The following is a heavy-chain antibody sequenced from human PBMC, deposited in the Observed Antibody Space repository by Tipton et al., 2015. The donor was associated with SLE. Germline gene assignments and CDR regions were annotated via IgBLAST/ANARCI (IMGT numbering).Heavy chain of an antibody. CDR1: RFTFSSFW. CDR2: IKYDGSET. V-gene: IGHV3-7*01. D-gene: IGHD2-15*01. CDR3: ARETYCSGGNCFRTFDI. Sequence: SLRLSCTASRFTFSSFWMSWVRQAPGKGLEWVANIKYDGSETNYVDSVKGRFTISRDNAKNSLYLQMNSLRAEDTAVYYCARETYCSGGNCFRTFDIWGQGTMVTVSS. J-gene: IGHJ3*02.